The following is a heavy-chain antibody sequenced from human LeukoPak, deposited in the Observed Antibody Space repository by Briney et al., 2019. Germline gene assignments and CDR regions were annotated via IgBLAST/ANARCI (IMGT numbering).Heavy chain of an antibody. CDR2: INHSGST. Sequence: PSETLSLTCAVYGGSFSGYYWSWIRQPPGKGLEWIGEINHSGSTNYNPSLKSRVTISVDTSKNQFSLKLSSVTAADTGVYYCARGGHYDILTGYYYYYMDVWGKGTTVTVSS. CDR1: GGSFSGYY. J-gene: IGHJ6*03. CDR3: ARGGHYDILTGYYYYYMDV. V-gene: IGHV4-34*01. D-gene: IGHD3-9*01.